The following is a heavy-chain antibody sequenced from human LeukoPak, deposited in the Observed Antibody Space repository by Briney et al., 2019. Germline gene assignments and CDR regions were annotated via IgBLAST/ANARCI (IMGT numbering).Heavy chain of an antibody. Sequence: SETLSLTCTVSGGSISSGSYYWSWIRQPAGKGLEWIGYIYYSGSTNYNPSLKSRVTISVDTSKNQFSLKLSSVTAADTAVYYCTRDRGQWRVDYWGQGTLVTVSS. CDR3: TRDRGQWRVDY. D-gene: IGHD6-19*01. J-gene: IGHJ4*02. V-gene: IGHV4-61*10. CDR2: IYYSGST. CDR1: GGSISSGSYY.